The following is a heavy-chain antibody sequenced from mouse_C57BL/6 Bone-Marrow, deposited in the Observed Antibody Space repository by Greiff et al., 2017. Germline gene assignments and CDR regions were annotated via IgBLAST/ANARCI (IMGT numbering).Heavy chain of an antibody. V-gene: IGHV1-9*01. CDR1: GYTFTGYW. CDR3: ARDTTVVADFDY. D-gene: IGHD1-1*01. J-gene: IGHJ2*01. Sequence: VQRVESGAELMKPGASVKLSCTATGYTFTGYWIEWVKQRPGHGLEWIGEILPGSGSTNYNAKFKGKATFTADTSSNTAYMQLSSLTTEDSAIYYCARDTTVVADFDYWGQGTTLTVSS. CDR2: ILPGSGST.